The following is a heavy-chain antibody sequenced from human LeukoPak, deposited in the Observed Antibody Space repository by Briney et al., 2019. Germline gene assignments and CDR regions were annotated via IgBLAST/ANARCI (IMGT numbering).Heavy chain of an antibody. CDR3: ATGVRSGSYPTTFDY. V-gene: IGHV1-69*13. Sequence: SVKVSCKASGGTFSSYAISWVRQAPGQGLEWMGGIIPIFGTANYAQKFQGRVTITADESTSTAYMELSSLRSEDTAVYYCATGVRSGSYPTTFDYWGQGTLVTVSS. D-gene: IGHD1-26*01. J-gene: IGHJ4*02. CDR2: IIPIFGTA. CDR1: GGTFSSYA.